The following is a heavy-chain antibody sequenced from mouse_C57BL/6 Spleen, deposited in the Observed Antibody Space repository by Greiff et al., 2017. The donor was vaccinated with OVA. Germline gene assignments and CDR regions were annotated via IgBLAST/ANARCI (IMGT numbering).Heavy chain of an antibody. CDR3: ARGVTTAGYWYFDV. D-gene: IGHD1-2*01. Sequence: EVKLVESEGGLVQPGSSMKLSCTASGFTFSDYYMAWVRQVPEKGLEWVANINSDGSSTYYLDSLKSRFIISRDNAKNILYLQMSSLKSEDTATYYCARGVTTAGYWYFDVWGTGTTVTVSS. V-gene: IGHV5-16*01. CDR2: INSDGSST. CDR1: GFTFSDYY. J-gene: IGHJ1*03.